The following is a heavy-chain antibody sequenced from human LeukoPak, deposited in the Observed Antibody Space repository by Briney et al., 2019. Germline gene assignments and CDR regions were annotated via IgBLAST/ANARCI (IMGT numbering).Heavy chain of an antibody. J-gene: IGHJ4*02. V-gene: IGHV4-39*07. CDR3: ASMVRGVMPY. CDR1: GGSISSLSYY. CDR2: IYHSGST. Sequence: PSETLSLTCSVSGGSISSLSYYWGWVRQPPGKGLEWIGEIYHSGSTNYNPSLKSRVTISVDKSKNQFSLKLSSVTAADTAVYYCASMVRGVMPYWGQGTLVTVSS. D-gene: IGHD3-10*01.